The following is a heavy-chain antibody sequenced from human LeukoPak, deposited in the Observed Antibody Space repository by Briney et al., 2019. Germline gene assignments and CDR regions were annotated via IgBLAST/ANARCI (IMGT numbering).Heavy chain of an antibody. CDR2: IYFSGNT. CDR1: GGSLNPYY. V-gene: IGHV4-4*07. CDR3: ARTSAPGGTYFDY. Sequence: SETLSLTCTVSGGSLNPYYWSWIRQPAGKGLEWIGRIYFSGNTHYIPSLQSRVTISVDTSKNQFSLKLSSVTADDTAVYYCARTSAPGGTYFDYWGQG. D-gene: IGHD1-26*01. J-gene: IGHJ4*02.